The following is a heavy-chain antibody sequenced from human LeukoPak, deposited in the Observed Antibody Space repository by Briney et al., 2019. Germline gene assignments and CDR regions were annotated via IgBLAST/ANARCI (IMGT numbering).Heavy chain of an antibody. D-gene: IGHD2-2*02. CDR1: GGSISNYY. CDR2: IFTSGRT. V-gene: IGHV4-4*07. CDR3: ARGGGIPDPDYYYYYYMDV. J-gene: IGHJ6*03. Sequence: SETLSLTCIVSGGSISNYYWSWIRQLAGKGLEWIGRIFTSGRTNYSPSLKTRVTMSVDTSKNQSSLKLSSVTAADTAVYYCARGGGIPDPDYYYYYYMDVWGKGTTVTVSS.